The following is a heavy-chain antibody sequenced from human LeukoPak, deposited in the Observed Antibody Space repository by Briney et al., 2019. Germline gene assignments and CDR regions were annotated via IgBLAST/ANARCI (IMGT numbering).Heavy chain of an antibody. CDR1: GYTFTGYY. V-gene: IGHV1-2*02. CDR2: INPNSGGT. Sequence: ASVKVSCKASGYTFTGYYMHWVRQAPGQGLEWMGWINPNSGGTNYAQKFQGRVTMTRDTSISTAYMELSRLRSDDTAVYYCASIPEGSESYYSFDYWGQGTLVTVSS. J-gene: IGHJ4*02. CDR3: ASIPEGSESYYSFDY. D-gene: IGHD1-26*01.